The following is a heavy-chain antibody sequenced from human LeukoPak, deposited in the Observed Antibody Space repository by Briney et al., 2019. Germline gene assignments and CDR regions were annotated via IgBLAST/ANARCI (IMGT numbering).Heavy chain of an antibody. J-gene: IGHJ4*02. CDR1: GGTFSSYA. CDR3: ARSQSGYSSGWCDY. D-gene: IGHD6-19*01. Sequence: SVKVSCKASGGTFSSYAISWVRQAPGQGLEWKGWIIPILGIANYAQKFQGRVTITADKSTSTAYMELCSLRSEDTAVYYCARSQSGYSSGWCDYWGQGTLVTVSS. V-gene: IGHV1-69*10. CDR2: IIPILGIA.